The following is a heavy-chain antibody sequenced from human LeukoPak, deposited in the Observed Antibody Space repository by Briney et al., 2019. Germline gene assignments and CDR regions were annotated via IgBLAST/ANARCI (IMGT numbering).Heavy chain of an antibody. CDR1: GFTFGGYA. V-gene: IGHV3-23*01. J-gene: IGHJ4*02. CDR3: AKRGIVIRGLLIIGFHKEAYYFDS. CDR2: ISGSAGGT. D-gene: IGHD3-10*01. Sequence: GGSPRLSCAASGFTFGGYAMSWVRQAPGKGLEWVSGISGSAGGTNYADSVKGRFTISRDNSMNTMYLQMNSLRAEDTAVYFCAKRGIVIRGLLIIGFHKEAYYFDSWGQGILVTVSS.